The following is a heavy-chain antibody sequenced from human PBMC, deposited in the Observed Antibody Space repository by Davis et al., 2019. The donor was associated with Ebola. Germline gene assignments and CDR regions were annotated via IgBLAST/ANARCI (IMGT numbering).Heavy chain of an antibody. Sequence: PSETLSLTCAVYGGSFSGYYWSWIRQPPGKGLEWIGEINHSGSTNYNPSLKSRVTISVDTSKNQFSLKLSSVTAADTAVYYCARAGGYGDSPDAFDIWGQGTMVTVSS. V-gene: IGHV4-34*01. CDR2: INHSGST. D-gene: IGHD4-17*01. CDR3: ARAGGYGDSPDAFDI. CDR1: GGSFSGYY. J-gene: IGHJ3*02.